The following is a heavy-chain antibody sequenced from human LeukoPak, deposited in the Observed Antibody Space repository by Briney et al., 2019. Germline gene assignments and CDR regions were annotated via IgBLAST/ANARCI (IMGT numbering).Heavy chain of an antibody. CDR3: AREMQGGSYYHPANWFDP. D-gene: IGHD3-10*01. J-gene: IGHJ5*02. CDR2: ISAYNGNT. Sequence: ASVKVSRKASGYTFTSYGISWVRQAPGQGLEWMGWISAYNGNTNYAQKLQGRVTMTTDTSTSTSYMELRSLRSDDTAVYYCAREMQGGSYYHPANWFDPWGQGTLVTVSS. CDR1: GYTFTSYG. V-gene: IGHV1-18*04.